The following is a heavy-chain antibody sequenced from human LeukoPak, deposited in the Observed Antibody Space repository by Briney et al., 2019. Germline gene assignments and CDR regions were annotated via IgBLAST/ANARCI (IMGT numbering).Heavy chain of an antibody. CDR1: GGSFSKYY. CDR3: ARDGQPAVYSGGWYLYYFDY. V-gene: IGHV4-34*01. D-gene: IGHD6-19*01. Sequence: SETLSLTCAVSGGSFSKYYWSWIRQPPGKGLEWIGEINHSGSTNYNPSLKSRVTISVDTSKNQFPLKLSSVTAADAAVYYCARDGQPAVYSGGWYLYYFDYWGQGTLVTVSS. J-gene: IGHJ4*02. CDR2: INHSGST.